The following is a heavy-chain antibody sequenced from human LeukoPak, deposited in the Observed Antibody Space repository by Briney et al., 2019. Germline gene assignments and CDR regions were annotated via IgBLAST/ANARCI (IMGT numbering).Heavy chain of an antibody. V-gene: IGHV4-34*01. J-gene: IGHJ5*02. D-gene: IGHD6-13*01. CDR3: ARAAAVMSDP. CDR1: GGSFSGYY. Sequence: SETLSLTCAVYGGSFSGYYWSWIRQPPGKGLEWIGEINHSGSTNYSPSLKSRVTISVDTSKNQFSLKLSSVTAADTAVYYCARAAAVMSDPWGQGNLVTVSS. CDR2: INHSGST.